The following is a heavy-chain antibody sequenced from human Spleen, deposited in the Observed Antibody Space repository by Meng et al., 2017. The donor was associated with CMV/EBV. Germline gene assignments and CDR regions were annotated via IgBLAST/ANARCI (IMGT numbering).Heavy chain of an antibody. D-gene: IGHD4-17*01. CDR2: IYGGGFST. V-gene: IGHV3-23*03. CDR1: GFTFNNSA. J-gene: IGHJ4*02. CDR3: AKDSRGLSPLDY. Sequence: GESLKISYTASGFTFNNSAMSWVRQAPGKGLEWVSVIYGGGFSTYYADSVKGRFTISRDNPKNTLYLQMNSLRAEDTAIYYCAKDSRGLSPLDYWGQGTLVTVSS.